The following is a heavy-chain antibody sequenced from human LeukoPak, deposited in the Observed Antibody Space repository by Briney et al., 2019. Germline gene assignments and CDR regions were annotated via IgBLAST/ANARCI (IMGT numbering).Heavy chain of an antibody. V-gene: IGHV4-4*07. CDR3: ARDGFWSGYSGTGIFDY. D-gene: IGHD3-3*01. Sequence: SETLSLTCTVSGGSISSYYWSWIRQPAGKGLEWIGRIYNSGSTSYNPSLKSRVTMSVDTSKNQFSLKLSSVTAADTAVYYCARDGFWSGYSGTGIFDYWGQGTLVTVSS. J-gene: IGHJ4*02. CDR2: IYNSGST. CDR1: GGSISSYY.